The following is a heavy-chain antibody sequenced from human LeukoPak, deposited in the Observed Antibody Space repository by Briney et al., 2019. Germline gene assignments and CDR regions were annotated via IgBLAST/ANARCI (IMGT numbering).Heavy chain of an antibody. D-gene: IGHD2-2*01. J-gene: IGHJ3*02. V-gene: IGHV3-23*01. CDR2: ISGSGGST. CDR3: AKDKTLGYCSSTSCSLDAFDI. Sequence: GGSLRLSCAASGFTFSSYAMSWVRQAPGKGLEWVSAISGSGGSTYYADSVKGRFTISRDNSKNTLYLQMNSLRAEDTAVYYCAKDKTLGYCSSTSCSLDAFDIWGQGTMVTVSS. CDR1: GFTFSSYA.